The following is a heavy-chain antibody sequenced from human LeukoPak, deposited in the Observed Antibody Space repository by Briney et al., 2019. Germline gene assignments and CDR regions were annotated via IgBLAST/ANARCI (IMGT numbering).Heavy chain of an antibody. Sequence: GGSLRLSCAASGITLTSYTFTWVRQPPGKGLELIASISSNGNYISYADSVRGRFSISRDIARSTVFLQMNSLEVEDTGIYFCARGIMGAEDAFDIWGQGTMVIVSS. D-gene: IGHD1-26*01. J-gene: IGHJ3*02. CDR1: GITLTSYT. CDR3: ARGIMGAEDAFDI. CDR2: ISSNGNYI. V-gene: IGHV3-21*04.